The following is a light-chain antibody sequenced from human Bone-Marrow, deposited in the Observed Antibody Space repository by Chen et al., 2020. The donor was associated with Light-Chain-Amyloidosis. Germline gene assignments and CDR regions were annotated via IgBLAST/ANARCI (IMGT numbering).Light chain of an antibody. CDR2: AAS. J-gene: IGKJ5*01. CDR3: QQSYSTSIT. Sequence: DIQMTQSPSSLSASVGDRVTITCRASQGIYNYLAWYQQKPGKVPKLLIYAASTLQSGVPSRFSGSGSGTDFTLTISSLQPEDFATYYCQQSYSTSITFGQGTRLEIK. V-gene: IGKV1-27*01. CDR1: QGIYNY.